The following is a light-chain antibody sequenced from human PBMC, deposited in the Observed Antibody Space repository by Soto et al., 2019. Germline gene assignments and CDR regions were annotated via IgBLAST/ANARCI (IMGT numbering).Light chain of an antibody. V-gene: IGLV2-8*01. Sequence: QSVLTQPPSASGSPGQSVTISCTATSSDVGYYNSVCWHQQNPGKAPKLMIYEVNKRATGVPDRFSGSKSGNTASLTVSGLQAEDEADYYCSSYAGSYTFVFGTGTKLTVL. CDR2: EVN. CDR1: SSDVGYYNS. J-gene: IGLJ1*01. CDR3: SSYAGSYTFV.